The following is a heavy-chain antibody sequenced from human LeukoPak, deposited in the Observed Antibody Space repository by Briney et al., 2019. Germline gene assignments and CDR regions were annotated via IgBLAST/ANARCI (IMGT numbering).Heavy chain of an antibody. J-gene: IGHJ4*02. V-gene: IGHV3-23*01. Sequence: GGSLRLSCAASGFTVSSNYMSWVRQAPGKGLEWVSAISGSGGSTYYADSVKGRFTISRDNSQNTLYLQMNSLRAEDTAVYYCAKLAHNYDTKVDYWGQGTLVTVSS. CDR2: ISGSGGST. CDR3: AKLAHNYDTKVDY. D-gene: IGHD3-22*01. CDR1: GFTVSSNY.